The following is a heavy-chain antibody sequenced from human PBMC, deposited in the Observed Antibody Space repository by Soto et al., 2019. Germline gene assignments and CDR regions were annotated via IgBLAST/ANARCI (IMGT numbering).Heavy chain of an antibody. CDR1: GGSISSGGYY. Sequence: PSETLSLTCTVSGGSISSGGYYWSWIRQHPGKGLEWIGYIYYSGSTYYNPSLKSRVTISVDTSKNQFSLKLSSVTAADTAVYYCARDLLTMVRGVIITPGWFGPWGQGTLVTVSS. D-gene: IGHD3-10*01. J-gene: IGHJ5*02. CDR3: ARDLLTMVRGVIITPGWFGP. V-gene: IGHV4-31*03. CDR2: IYYSGST.